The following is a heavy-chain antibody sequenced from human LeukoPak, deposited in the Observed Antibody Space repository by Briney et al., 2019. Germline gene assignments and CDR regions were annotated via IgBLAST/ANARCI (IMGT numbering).Heavy chain of an antibody. CDR2: IRFTGSYI. Sequence: GGSLRLPCAASGFTFSSYSMNWVRQAPGRGLEWVSSIRFTGSYIYYADSVKGRFTISRDDAKNLLSLQMISLRVEDTAVYYCTRAGPRRDGYSSDYWGQGTLVTVSS. D-gene: IGHD5-24*01. CDR1: GFTFSSYS. CDR3: TRAGPRRDGYSSDY. J-gene: IGHJ4*02. V-gene: IGHV3-21*01.